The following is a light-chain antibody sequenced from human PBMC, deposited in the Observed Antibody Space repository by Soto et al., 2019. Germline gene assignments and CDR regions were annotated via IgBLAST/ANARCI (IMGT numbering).Light chain of an antibody. CDR2: DNN. CDR3: ATWDGSLPAEA. J-gene: IGLJ2*01. Sequence: QSALTQPASVSGSPGQSITISCTGTSSDVGGYNFVSWYQQHPGTAPKLVIYDNNKRPSGIPDRFSGSKSGTSGTLDITGLQTGDEADYSCATWDGSLPAEAFGRGTKLTVL. V-gene: IGLV2-14*01. CDR1: SSDVGGYNF.